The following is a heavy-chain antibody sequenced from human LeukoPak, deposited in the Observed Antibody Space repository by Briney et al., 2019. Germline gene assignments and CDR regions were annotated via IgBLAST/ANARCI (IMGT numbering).Heavy chain of an antibody. Sequence: GGSLRLSCAGSGFTFRSYGMHWVRQAPGKGLEWVAVISYDGSNKYYADSVKGRFTISRDNSKNTLYLQMNSLRAEDTAVYYCAKDPSLLWFGELSYWGQGTLVTVSS. CDR1: GFTFRSYG. D-gene: IGHD3-10*01. CDR3: AKDPSLLWFGELSY. V-gene: IGHV3-30*18. CDR2: ISYDGSNK. J-gene: IGHJ4*02.